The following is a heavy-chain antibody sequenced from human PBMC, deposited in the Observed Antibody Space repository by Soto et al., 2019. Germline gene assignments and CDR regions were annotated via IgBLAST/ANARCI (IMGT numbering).Heavy chain of an antibody. D-gene: IGHD6-6*01. CDR2: MKPTKGDT. CDR3: ARVSSSSDFDY. J-gene: IGHJ4*02. CDR1: GFTFTDYY. Sequence: ASVKVSCKTSGFTFTDYYFHWLRQAPGQGLEWMGWMKPTKGDTKSSQKFQGRVIMTRDTSISTVYTELNRLRSDDTAVYYCARVSSSSDFDYWGQGTLVTVSS. V-gene: IGHV1-2*02.